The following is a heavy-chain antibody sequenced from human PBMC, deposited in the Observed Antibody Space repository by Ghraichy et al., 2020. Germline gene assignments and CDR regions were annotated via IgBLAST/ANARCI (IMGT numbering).Heavy chain of an antibody. D-gene: IGHD2-2*01. V-gene: IGHV4-59*01. CDR2: IYYSGST. CDR1: GGSISSYY. J-gene: IGHJ4*02. Sequence: SETLSLTCTVSGGSISSYYWSWIRQPPGKGLEWIGYIYYSGSTNYNPSLKSRVTISVDTSKNQFSLKLSSVTAADTAVYYCARGGAAADFDYWAREPWSPSPQ. CDR3: ARGGAAADFDY.